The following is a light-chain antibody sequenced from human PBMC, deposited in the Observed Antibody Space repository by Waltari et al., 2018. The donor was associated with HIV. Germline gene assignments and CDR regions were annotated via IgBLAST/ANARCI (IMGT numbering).Light chain of an antibody. CDR3: TSYTSSTTLV. CDR1: SSDVGGYDY. CDR2: EVS. J-gene: IGLJ1*01. Sequence: QSALTQSASVSGSPGPSITISCTGTSSDVGGYDYVSWYQQHPGKAPKLMIYEVSNRPSGVSTRFSGSKSGNTASLIISGLQAEDEADYYCTSYTSSTTLVFGTGTKVTVL. V-gene: IGLV2-14*01.